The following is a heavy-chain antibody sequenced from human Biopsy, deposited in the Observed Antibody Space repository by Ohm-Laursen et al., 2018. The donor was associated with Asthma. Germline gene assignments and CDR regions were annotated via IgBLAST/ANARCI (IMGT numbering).Heavy chain of an antibody. D-gene: IGHD5-12*01. V-gene: IGHV7-4-1*01. Sequence: ASVEVSCKASGGSFNTDSFTWVRQAPGQGLEWMGWINTNSGTPTYVQGFSGRFVFSLDPSVTTAYLQIDSLRSEDTGVYYCTRAGSTFVADYWGQGTLVTVSS. J-gene: IGHJ4*01. CDR2: INTNSGTP. CDR1: GGSFNTDS. CDR3: TRAGSTFVADY.